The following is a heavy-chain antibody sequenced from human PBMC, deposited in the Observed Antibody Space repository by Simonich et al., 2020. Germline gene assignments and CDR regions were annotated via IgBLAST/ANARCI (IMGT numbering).Heavy chain of an antibody. D-gene: IGHD2-2*01. Sequence: EVQLLESGCGLVQPGGSRRLSCAASGFTFSSYAMSWVGQAPGREREGVSAERGSGGNTYYADSVKGRFTIARDKSKNTMYMQMNSLRAEDTAVYYCAKEESESSTSCYDAFDIWGQGTMVTVSS. V-gene: IGHV3-23*01. CDR2: ERGSGGNT. CDR3: AKEESESSTSCYDAFDI. J-gene: IGHJ3*02. CDR1: GFTFSSYA.